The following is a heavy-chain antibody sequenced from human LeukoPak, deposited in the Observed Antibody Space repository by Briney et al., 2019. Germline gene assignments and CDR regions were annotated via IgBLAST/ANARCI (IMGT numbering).Heavy chain of an antibody. Sequence: PGGSLRLSCAAPGFTFSSYAMSWVGKAPGKGLEWVSAISGSGGFTYYAHSVKGRFPFSRDNPKNTLSLRMNSLRAEDTPVYNCARDPTGAYWFVRWGQGTLVTDSS. CDR1: GFTFSSYA. D-gene: IGHD1-14*01. J-gene: IGHJ5*02. V-gene: IGHV3-23*01. CDR3: ARDPTGAYWFVR. CDR2: ISGSGGFT.